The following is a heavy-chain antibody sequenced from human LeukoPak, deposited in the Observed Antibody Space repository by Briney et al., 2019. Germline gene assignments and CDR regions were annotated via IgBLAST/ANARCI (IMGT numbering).Heavy chain of an antibody. D-gene: IGHD2-2*01. V-gene: IGHV4-4*02. Sequence: PSETLSLTRGLSLGSLYITNYWGWVRQAPRKGLEWIGEISHGGTTNYNPSLRSRVAMSLDRANNQFSLSLTSVTAADTAVYYCTRESRPFCPFAYWGQGVLVTVSS. CDR1: LGSLYITNY. CDR3: TRESRPFCPFAY. CDR2: ISHGGTT. J-gene: IGHJ4*02.